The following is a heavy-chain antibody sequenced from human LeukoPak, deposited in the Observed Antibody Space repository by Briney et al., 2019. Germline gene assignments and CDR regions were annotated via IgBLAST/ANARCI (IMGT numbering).Heavy chain of an antibody. CDR2: IYYSGST. V-gene: IGHV4-61*08. Sequence: PSETLSLTCTVSGGSISSGGYYWSWIRQHPGKGLEWIGYIYYSGSTNYNPSLKSRVTISVDTSKNQFSLKLSSVTAADTAVYYCARDPYGDYEIDYWGQGTLVTVSS. D-gene: IGHD4-17*01. CDR1: GGSISSGGYY. J-gene: IGHJ4*02. CDR3: ARDPYGDYEIDY.